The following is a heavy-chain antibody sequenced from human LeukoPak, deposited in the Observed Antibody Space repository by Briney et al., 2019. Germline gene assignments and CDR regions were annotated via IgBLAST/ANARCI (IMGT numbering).Heavy chain of an antibody. Sequence: PGGSLRLSCAASEFTFSSYEMKWVRQAPGKGLEWVSYISTGGSSIYYADSVKGRFTISRDNTKNSLYLQMNSLRAEDTAVYYCARGLAVGAALVDYWGQGTLVTVSS. CDR1: EFTFSSYE. CDR2: ISTGGSSI. V-gene: IGHV3-48*03. CDR3: ARGLAVGAALVDY. D-gene: IGHD2-15*01. J-gene: IGHJ4*02.